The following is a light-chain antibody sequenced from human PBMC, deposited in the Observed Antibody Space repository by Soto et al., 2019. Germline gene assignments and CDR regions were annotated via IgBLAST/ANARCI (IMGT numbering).Light chain of an antibody. CDR2: AAS. V-gene: IGKV1D-12*01. CDR1: QGISSR. Sequence: DIQMTQSPSSVSASVGDRVTITCRASQGISSRLVWYQQKPGRAPQLLIYAASSLQSGVPSRFSGSGSGTDLTLTISTLQPEDFGTYFCQQAYSFPLTFGGGTKVEIK. J-gene: IGKJ4*01. CDR3: QQAYSFPLT.